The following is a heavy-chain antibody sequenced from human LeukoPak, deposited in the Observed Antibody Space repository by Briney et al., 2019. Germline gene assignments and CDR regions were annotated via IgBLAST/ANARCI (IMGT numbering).Heavy chain of an antibody. CDR2: INLNNDDT. Sequence: ASVKVSCKASGYTFTGYYMHWVRQAPGQGLEWMGWINLNNDDTNYAQKFQGWVTMTRDTSISTAYMELSRLRSDDTAVYYCARGYFIVVVPAAPVDPWGQGTLVTVSS. CDR1: GYTFTGYY. D-gene: IGHD2-2*01. V-gene: IGHV1-2*04. J-gene: IGHJ5*02. CDR3: ARGYFIVVVPAAPVDP.